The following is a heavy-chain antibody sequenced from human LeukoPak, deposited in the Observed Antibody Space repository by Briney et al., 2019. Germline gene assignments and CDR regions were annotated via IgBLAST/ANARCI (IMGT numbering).Heavy chain of an antibody. CDR3: ARRLDL. CDR2: INHSGST. CDR1: GFTFSTYA. V-gene: IGHV4-34*01. J-gene: IGHJ2*01. Sequence: GSLRLSCAASGFTFSTYAMSWVRQPPGKGLEWIGEINHSGSTNYNPSLKSRVTISVDTSKNQFSLHLSSVAAADTAVYYCARRLDLWGRGTLVTVSS.